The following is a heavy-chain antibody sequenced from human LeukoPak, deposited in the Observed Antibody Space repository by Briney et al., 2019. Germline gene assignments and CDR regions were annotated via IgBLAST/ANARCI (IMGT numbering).Heavy chain of an antibody. CDR2: IYTSGST. Sequence: SQTLSLTCTVSGGSISSGGYSWSWIRQPAGKGLEWIGHIYTSGSTNYNPSLKSRVTISVDTSKNQFSLKLSSVTAADTAVYYCARDFYTAMDHWFDPWGQGTLVTVSS. V-gene: IGHV4-61*09. J-gene: IGHJ5*02. D-gene: IGHD5-18*01. CDR3: ARDFYTAMDHWFDP. CDR1: GGSISSGGYS.